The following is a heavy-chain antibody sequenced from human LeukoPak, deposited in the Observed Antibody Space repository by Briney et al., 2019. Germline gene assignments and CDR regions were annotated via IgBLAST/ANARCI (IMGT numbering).Heavy chain of an antibody. CDR1: GFTFSSYN. CDR2: IDSSSRYI. Sequence: GGSLRLSCAASGFTFSSYNMDWVRQAPGKGLEWVSFIDSSSRYIYQAGSVKGRFTISRDNAKSSVFLQMNSLRAEDTAVYYCARVGGHCTSTSCPPPDYWGQGTLVTVSS. CDR3: ARVGGHCTSTSCPPPDY. J-gene: IGHJ4*02. D-gene: IGHD2-2*01. V-gene: IGHV3-21*01.